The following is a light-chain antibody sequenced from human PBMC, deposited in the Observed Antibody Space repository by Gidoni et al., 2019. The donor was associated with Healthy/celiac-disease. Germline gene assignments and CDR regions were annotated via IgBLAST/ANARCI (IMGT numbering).Light chain of an antibody. CDR2: DAS. J-gene: IGKJ2*01. V-gene: IGKV3-11*01. Sequence: EIVLTQSPATLSLSPGERATLSCRASQSVSSYLAWYQQKPGQAPRLLISDASNRATGIPARFSGSGSGTDFTLTISSLEPEDFAVYYCQQRSNSPTFXQXTKLEIK. CDR1: QSVSSY. CDR3: QQRSNSPT.